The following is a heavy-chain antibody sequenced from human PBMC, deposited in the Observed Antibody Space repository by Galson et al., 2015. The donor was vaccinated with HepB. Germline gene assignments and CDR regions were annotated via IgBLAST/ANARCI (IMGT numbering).Heavy chain of an antibody. CDR3: AKNPYYASNGYYSFDF. CDR2: MSGSGGST. J-gene: IGHJ4*02. D-gene: IGHD3-22*01. Sequence: SLRLSCAASGFRFNNYAMSWVRQAPGKGLEWVSGMSGSGGSTYYADSVKGRFTISRGNSKNTLWLQMSSLRAEDTAVYYCAKNPYYASNGYYSFDFWGQGTRVTVSS. V-gene: IGHV3-23*01. CDR1: GFRFNNYA.